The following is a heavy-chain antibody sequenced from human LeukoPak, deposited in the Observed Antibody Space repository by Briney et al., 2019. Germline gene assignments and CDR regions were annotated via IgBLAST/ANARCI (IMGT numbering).Heavy chain of an antibody. CDR2: ISWNSGSI. V-gene: IGHV3-9*03. CDR3: AKDISRFLECLSLDY. CDR1: GFTFDDYA. Sequence: PGRSLRLSCAASGFTFDDYAMHWVRQAPGKGLEWVSGISWNSGSIGYADSVKGRFTISRDNAKNSLYLQMNSLRAEDMALYYCAKDISRFLECLSLDYWGQGTLVTVSS. D-gene: IGHD3-3*01. J-gene: IGHJ4*02.